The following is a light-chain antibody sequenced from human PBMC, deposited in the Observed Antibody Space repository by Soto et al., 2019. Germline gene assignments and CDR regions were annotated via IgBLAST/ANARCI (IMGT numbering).Light chain of an antibody. CDR2: AAS. Sequence: EILMTQSPSTLSVSAGERATLSCGASQSVSSYLAWYQQKPGQAPRLLIFAASSRTTGIPDRFSGSGSGTDFTLTISRLEPEDFAVYYCQQYGSLSWTFGQGTKVDI. CDR3: QQYGSLSWT. V-gene: IGKV3-20*01. J-gene: IGKJ1*01. CDR1: QSVSSY.